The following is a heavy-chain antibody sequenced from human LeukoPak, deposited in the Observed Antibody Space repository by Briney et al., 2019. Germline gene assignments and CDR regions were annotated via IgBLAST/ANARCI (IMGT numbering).Heavy chain of an antibody. D-gene: IGHD6-19*01. CDR1: GFTFSSYW. Sequence: GGSLRLSCAASGFTFSSYWMSWVRQAPGKGLEWVANIKQDGSEKYYVDSVKGRFTISRDNAKNSLYLQMNSLRAEDTAVYYCAREPGYSSGWFVGYYYYGMDVWGQGTTVTVSS. J-gene: IGHJ6*02. CDR2: IKQDGSEK. CDR3: AREPGYSSGWFVGYYYYGMDV. V-gene: IGHV3-7*01.